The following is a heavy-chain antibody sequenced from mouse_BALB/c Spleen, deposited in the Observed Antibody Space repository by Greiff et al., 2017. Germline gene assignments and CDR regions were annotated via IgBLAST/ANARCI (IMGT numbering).Heavy chain of an antibody. CDR1: GFTFSSFG. Sequence: EVMLVESGGGLVQPGGSRKLSCAASGFTFSSFGMHWVRQAPEKGLEWVAYISSGSSTIYYADTVKGRFTIYRDNPKNTLFLQMTSLRSEDTAMYYCARDDPGAMDYWGQGTSVTVSS. CDR2: ISSGSSTI. V-gene: IGHV5-17*02. D-gene: IGHD2-3*01. CDR3: ARDDPGAMDY. J-gene: IGHJ4*01.